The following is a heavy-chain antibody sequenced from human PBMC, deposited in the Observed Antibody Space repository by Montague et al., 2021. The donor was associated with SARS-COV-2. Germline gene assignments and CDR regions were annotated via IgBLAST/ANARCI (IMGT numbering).Heavy chain of an antibody. CDR3: SRGDFGVVIIPYYYYYMDV. CDR2: IHYSGST. Sequence: SETLPLTCTVSGGSVSGSNYYWGWIRQPPGKGLEWIGCIHYSGSTYYXPSLKSRVTISLDTSKNQFSLKLNSVTAADTAVYYCSRGDFGVVIIPYYYYYMDVWGKGTTVTVSS. D-gene: IGHD3-3*01. V-gene: IGHV4-39*01. CDR1: GGSVSGSNYY. J-gene: IGHJ6*03.